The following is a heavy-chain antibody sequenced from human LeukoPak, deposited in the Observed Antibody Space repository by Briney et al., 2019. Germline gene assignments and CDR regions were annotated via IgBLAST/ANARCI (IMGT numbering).Heavy chain of an antibody. J-gene: IGHJ4*02. CDR3: ANNFDY. Sequence: PGRSLRLSSATSGFTFSNYGMHWVRQAPGKGLEWVAVIWHDGSNKYYADSVKGRFTVSRDNSKNTLYLQMNSLRAEDTAVYYCANNFDYWGQGTLVTVSS. CDR2: IWHDGSNK. CDR1: GFTFSNYG. V-gene: IGHV3-33*03.